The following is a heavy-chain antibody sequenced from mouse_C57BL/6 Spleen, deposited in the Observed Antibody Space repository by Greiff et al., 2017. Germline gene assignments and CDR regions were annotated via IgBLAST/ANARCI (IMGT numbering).Heavy chain of an antibody. J-gene: IGHJ4*01. CDR1: GYTFTSYW. CDR3: ASSTGTGAMDY. V-gene: IGHV1-52*01. D-gene: IGHD4-1*02. CDR2: IDPSDSET. Sequence: QVQLQQPGAELVRPGSSVKLSCKASGYTFTSYWMHWVKQRPIQGLEWIGNIDPSDSETHYNQKFKDKATLTVDKSSSTAYMQLSGLTSEDSAVYYCASSTGTGAMDYWGQGTSVTVSS.